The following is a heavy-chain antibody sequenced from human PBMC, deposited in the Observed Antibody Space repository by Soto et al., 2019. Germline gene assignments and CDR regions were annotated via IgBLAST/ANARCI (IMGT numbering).Heavy chain of an antibody. V-gene: IGHV4-39*01. CDR1: GGSISSSSYY. CDR3: ARQGIQIWPQGAFDI. Sequence: QLQLQESGPGLVKPSETLSLTCTVSGGSISSSSYYWGWIRQPPGKWLEWIGSIYYSRSTYYNPSLKSRVTISVDTSKKQFALKLRSVTAADTSVYYCARQGIQIWPQGAFDIWGQGPMVTVSS. D-gene: IGHD5-18*01. CDR2: IYYSRST. J-gene: IGHJ3*02.